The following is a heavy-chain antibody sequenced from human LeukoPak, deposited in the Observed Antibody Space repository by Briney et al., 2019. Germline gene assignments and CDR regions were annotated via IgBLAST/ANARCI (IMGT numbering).Heavy chain of an antibody. CDR3: ATSPRGYCSSTSCYVSRYAFDI. V-gene: IGHV5-10-1*01. CDR2: IDPSDSYT. CDR1: GYSFTSYW. J-gene: IGHJ3*02. Sequence: GESLRISCKGSGYSFTSYWISWVRQMPGKGLEWMGRIDPSDSYTNYGPSFQGHVTISAGKSISTAYLQWSSLKASDTAMYYCATSPRGYCSSTSCYVSRYAFDIWGQGTMVTVSS. D-gene: IGHD2-2*01.